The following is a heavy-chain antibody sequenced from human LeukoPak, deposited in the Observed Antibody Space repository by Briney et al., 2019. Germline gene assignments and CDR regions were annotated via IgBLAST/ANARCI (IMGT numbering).Heavy chain of an antibody. V-gene: IGHV4-59*01. Sequence: SETLSLTCTVSGGSISSYYWSWLRQPPGKGLEWIGYIYDSGSTNYNPSLKSRVTISVDTSKNQFSLKLSSVTAADTAVYYCARDIGGNWFDPWGQGTLVTVSS. CDR2: IYDSGST. CDR3: ARDIGGNWFDP. CDR1: GGSISSYY. J-gene: IGHJ5*02. D-gene: IGHD3-16*02.